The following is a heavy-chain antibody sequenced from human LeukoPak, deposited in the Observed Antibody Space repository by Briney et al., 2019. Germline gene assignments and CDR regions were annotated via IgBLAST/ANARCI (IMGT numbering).Heavy chain of an antibody. D-gene: IGHD6-19*01. V-gene: IGHV1-46*01. CDR1: GYTFTGSY. Sequence: ASVKVSCKASGYTFTGSYMHWVRQAPGQGLEWMGIINPSGGSTSYAQKFQGRVTMTRDTSTSTVYMELSSLRSEDTAVYYCARNIEPLGAVAGPVDYWGQGTLVTVSS. CDR2: INPSGGST. J-gene: IGHJ4*02. CDR3: ARNIEPLGAVAGPVDY.